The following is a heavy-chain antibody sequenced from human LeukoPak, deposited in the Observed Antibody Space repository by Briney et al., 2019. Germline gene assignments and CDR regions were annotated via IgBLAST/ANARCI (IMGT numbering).Heavy chain of an antibody. D-gene: IGHD6-19*01. CDR2: IKQDGSEN. V-gene: IGHV3-7*03. CDR3: ARVSSGWYPFDY. J-gene: IGHJ4*02. Sequence: PGGSLSLSCAASGFTFSSYWMSWVRQAPGKGLEWVANIKQDGSENYYVHSVKGRFTISRDNAKNSLYLQMNSLRAEDTAVYYCARVSSGWYPFDYWGQGTLVTVSS. CDR1: GFTFSSYW.